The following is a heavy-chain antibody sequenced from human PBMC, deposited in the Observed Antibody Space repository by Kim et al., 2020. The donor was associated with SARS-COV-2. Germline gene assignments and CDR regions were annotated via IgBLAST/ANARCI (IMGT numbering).Heavy chain of an antibody. Sequence: GGSLRLSCAASGFTFSSYSMNWVRQAPGKGLEWVSYISSSSSTIYYADSVKGRFTISRDNAKNSLYLQMNSLRDEDTAVYYCARDRFGFRDYVWGSYRYYYGMDVWGQGTTVTVSS. CDR1: GFTFSSYS. V-gene: IGHV3-48*02. D-gene: IGHD3-16*02. CDR3: ARDRFGFRDYVWGSYRYYYGMDV. J-gene: IGHJ6*02. CDR2: ISSSSSTI.